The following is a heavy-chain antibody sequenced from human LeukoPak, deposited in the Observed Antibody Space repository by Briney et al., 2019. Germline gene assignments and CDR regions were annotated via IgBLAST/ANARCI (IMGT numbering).Heavy chain of an antibody. J-gene: IGHJ4*02. Sequence: GGSLRLSSAASGFTFSSYSMNWVRQAPGKGLEWVSSISSSSSYIYYADSVKGRFTISRDNAKNSLYLQMNSLRAEDTAVYYCARDWRAGIAVAGTGPDYWGQGTLVTVSS. V-gene: IGHV3-21*01. D-gene: IGHD6-19*01. CDR2: ISSSSSYI. CDR3: ARDWRAGIAVAGTGPDY. CDR1: GFTFSSYS.